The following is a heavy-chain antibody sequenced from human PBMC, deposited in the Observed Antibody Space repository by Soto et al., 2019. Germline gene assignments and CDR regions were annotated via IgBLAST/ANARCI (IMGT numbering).Heavy chain of an antibody. Sequence: HPGGSLRLSCAASGFSFSSYAMTWVRQAPGKGLEWVSVIYRGIATHYADSVKGRFTISRDNSKNTVYLQMNSLRAEDTAVYYCARDRSDSSRADSFDIWGQGTMVTVSS. CDR3: ARDRSDSSRADSFDI. CDR1: GFSFSSYA. D-gene: IGHD6-25*01. CDR2: IYRGIAT. J-gene: IGHJ3*02. V-gene: IGHV3-53*01.